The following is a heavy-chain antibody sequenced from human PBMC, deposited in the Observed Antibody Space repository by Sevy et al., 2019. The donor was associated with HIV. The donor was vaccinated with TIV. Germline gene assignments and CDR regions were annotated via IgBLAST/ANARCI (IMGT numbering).Heavy chain of an antibody. J-gene: IGHJ3*02. D-gene: IGHD1-1*01. CDR2: IYHSGST. CDR3: ARVLARNWNDPGDAFDI. CDR1: GYSISSGYY. Sequence: SETLSLTCAVSGYSISSGYYWGWIRQPPGKGLEWIGSIYHSGSTYYNPSLKSRVTISVDTSKNQFSLKLSSVTAADTAVYYCARVLARNWNDPGDAFDIWGQGTMVTVSS. V-gene: IGHV4-38-2*01.